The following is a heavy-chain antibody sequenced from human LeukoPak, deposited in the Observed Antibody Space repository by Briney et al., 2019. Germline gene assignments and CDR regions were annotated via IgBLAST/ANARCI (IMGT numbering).Heavy chain of an antibody. V-gene: IGHV1-2*02. CDR1: GYTFTGYY. J-gene: IGHJ4*02. D-gene: IGHD2-15*01. CDR2: INPNSGGT. Sequence: ASVKVSCKASGYTFTGYYMHWVRQAPGQGLEWMGWINPNSGGTNYAQKFQGRVTMTRDTSICTAYMELSRLRSDDTAVYYCATRDVVVAATEHDYWGQGTLVTVSS. CDR3: ATRDVVVAATEHDY.